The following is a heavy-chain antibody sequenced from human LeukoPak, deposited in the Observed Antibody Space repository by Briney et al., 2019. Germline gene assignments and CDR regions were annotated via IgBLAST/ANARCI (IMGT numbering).Heavy chain of an antibody. CDR2: IIPIFGTA. CDR3: ARAHYDILTGESYYYYGMDV. Sequence: SVKVSCKASGGTFSSYAISWVRQAPGQGLEWMGGIIPIFGTANYAQKFQGRVTITADESTSTAYMELSSLRSEDTAMYYCARAHYDILTGESYYYYGMDVWGKGTTVTVSS. D-gene: IGHD3-9*01. J-gene: IGHJ6*04. V-gene: IGHV1-69*01. CDR1: GGTFSSYA.